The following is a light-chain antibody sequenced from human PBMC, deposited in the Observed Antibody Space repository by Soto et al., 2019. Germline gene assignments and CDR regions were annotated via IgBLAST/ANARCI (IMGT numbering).Light chain of an antibody. V-gene: IGKV3-11*01. CDR3: QQRRNWPRLA. CDR1: QSVSTY. Sequence: EIVLTQSPATLSLSPGERATLSCRASQSVSTYLAWYQQNPGQAPRLLIYDASNRATGIPARFTGSGSGTDFTLTISSLEPEDLAVYYCQQRRNWPRLAFGGGTKVDIK. CDR2: DAS. J-gene: IGKJ4*01.